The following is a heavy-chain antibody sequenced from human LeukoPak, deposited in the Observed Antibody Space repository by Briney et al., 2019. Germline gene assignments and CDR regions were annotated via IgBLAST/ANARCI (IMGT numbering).Heavy chain of an antibody. CDR3: AREVRYFALGDY. J-gene: IGHJ4*02. V-gene: IGHV3-23*01. CDR2: ISGSGGST. CDR1: GFTFSTYG. Sequence: GGTLRLSCVASGFTFSTYGMSWVRQAPGKGLEWVSAISGSGGSTYYADSVRGRFTISRDNAKNSLYLQMNSLRAEDTAVYYCAREVRYFALGDYWGQGTLVTVSS. D-gene: IGHD3-9*01.